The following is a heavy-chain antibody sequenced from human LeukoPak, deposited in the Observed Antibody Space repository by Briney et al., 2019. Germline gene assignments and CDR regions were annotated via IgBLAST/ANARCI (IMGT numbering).Heavy chain of an antibody. CDR2: IGTAGDT. Sequence: PGGSLRLSCAASGFIFSTYDMHWVRQVTGKGLEWVSAIGTAGDTYYPDSVKGRFTISRENAKNSLYLQMNSLRAGDTAVYYCSRDRLGGLDLWGQGTLVTVSS. D-gene: IGHD5-12*01. CDR1: GFIFSTYD. CDR3: SRDRLGGLDL. V-gene: IGHV3-13*01. J-gene: IGHJ5*02.